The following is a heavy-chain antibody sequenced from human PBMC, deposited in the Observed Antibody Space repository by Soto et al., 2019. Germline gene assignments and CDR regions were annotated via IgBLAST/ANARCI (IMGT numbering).Heavy chain of an antibody. CDR3: AYGSGWYRAINYFDF. J-gene: IGHJ4*02. Sequence: ASVKVSCKASGYTFTSYAMHWVRQAPGQRLEWMGWINAGNGNTKYSQKFQGRFTISRDNFKNTLYLQMNSLRAEGTALYYCAYGSGWYRAINYFDFWGQGTLVTVSS. CDR1: GYTFTSYA. CDR2: INAGNGNT. V-gene: IGHV1-3*01. D-gene: IGHD6-19*01.